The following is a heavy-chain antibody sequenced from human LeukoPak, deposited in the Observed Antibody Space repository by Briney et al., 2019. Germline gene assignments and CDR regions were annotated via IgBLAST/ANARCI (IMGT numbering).Heavy chain of an antibody. CDR2: IYYSGSI. CDR1: GGSIRSYY. CDR3: ARSLGITSLDY. Sequence: SETLSLTCSVSGGSIRSYYWNWIRQSPGKGLEWIGYIYYSGSINYNPSFKSRVTMSVDTSKNQFSLKLHPVTAADTAMYYCARSLGITSLDYWGQGMLVTVSS. D-gene: IGHD1-14*01. V-gene: IGHV4-59*01. J-gene: IGHJ4*02.